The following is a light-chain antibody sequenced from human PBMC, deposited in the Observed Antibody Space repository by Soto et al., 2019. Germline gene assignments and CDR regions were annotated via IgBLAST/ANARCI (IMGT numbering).Light chain of an antibody. J-gene: IGKJ5*01. CDR2: EVS. V-gene: IGKV2D-29*02. CDR1: QSLLHITGETF. CDR3: MQSTQLPPT. Sequence: DVAMTQTPLSLSDAPGQPASISCKSSQSLLHITGETFLFWYLQKPGQSPQLLIYEVSTRVSGVPDRFSGSGSGTDFTLEISRVETDDVGIYYCMQSTQLPPTFGQGTRLGIE.